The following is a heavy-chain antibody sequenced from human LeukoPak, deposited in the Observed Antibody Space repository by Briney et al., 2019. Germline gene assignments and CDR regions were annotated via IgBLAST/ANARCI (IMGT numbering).Heavy chain of an antibody. CDR2: IYYSGST. CDR1: GGSISSSSYY. V-gene: IGHV4-39*01. Sequence: SETLSLTCTVSGGSISSSSYYWGWIRQPPGKGLEWIGSIYYSGSTYYNPSLKSRVTISVDTSKNQFSLKLSSVTAADTVVYYCARHDGYNYYFDYWGQGTLVTVSS. D-gene: IGHD5-24*01. CDR3: ARHDGYNYYFDY. J-gene: IGHJ4*02.